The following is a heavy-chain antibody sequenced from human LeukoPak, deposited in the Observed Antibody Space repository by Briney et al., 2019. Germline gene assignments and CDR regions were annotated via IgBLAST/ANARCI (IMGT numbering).Heavy chain of an antibody. CDR2: ISGSGGST. Sequence: PGGSLRLPCAASGFTFSSYAMSWVRQAPGKGLEWVSAISGSGGSTYYADSVKGRFTISRDNSKNTLYLQMNSLRAEDTAVYYCAKFRSGYEEFDYWGRGTLVTVSS. CDR1: GFTFSSYA. CDR3: AKFRSGYEEFDY. J-gene: IGHJ4*02. V-gene: IGHV3-23*01. D-gene: IGHD5-12*01.